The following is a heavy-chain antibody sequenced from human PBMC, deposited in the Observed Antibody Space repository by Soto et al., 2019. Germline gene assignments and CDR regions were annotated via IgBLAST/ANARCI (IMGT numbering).Heavy chain of an antibody. D-gene: IGHD2-2*01. CDR1: GYTFTTYG. CDR3: ATDHDIVVVTAAIDHRTYYGMDV. CDR2: ISAYNGNT. Sequence: AASVKVSCKASGYTFTTYGFSWVRQAPGQGLECVGWISAYNGNTHYSQKFQGRVTMTTDTSTSTAYMELRSLTSGDTAVYYCATDHDIVVVTAAIDHRTYYGMDVWGQGTTVTVS. V-gene: IGHV1-18*04. J-gene: IGHJ6*02.